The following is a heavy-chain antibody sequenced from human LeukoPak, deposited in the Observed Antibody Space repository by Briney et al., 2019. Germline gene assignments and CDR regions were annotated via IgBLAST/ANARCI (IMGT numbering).Heavy chain of an antibody. CDR2: IRYDGSNK. CDR1: GFTFSSYG. V-gene: IGHV3-30*02. D-gene: IGHD3-10*01. Sequence: GGSLRLSCAASGFTFSSYGMHWVRQAPGKGLEWVAFIRYDGSNKYYADSVKGRFTISRDNAKNSMYLQMSSLRAEDTAVYYCQFGSGSYYNIPDNWFDPWGQGTLVTVSS. J-gene: IGHJ5*02. CDR3: QFGSGSYYNIPDNWFDP.